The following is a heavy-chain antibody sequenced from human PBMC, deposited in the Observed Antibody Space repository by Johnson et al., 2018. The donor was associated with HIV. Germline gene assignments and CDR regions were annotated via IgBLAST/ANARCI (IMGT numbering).Heavy chain of an antibody. V-gene: IGHV3-43D*03. J-gene: IGHJ3*02. CDR3: AKASDAFYYGSGDAFDI. D-gene: IGHD3-10*01. Sequence: VQLVESGGAVVKPGGSLRLSCAASGFTFDDYAMHWVRQPPGKGLEWVSLISWDGETYYADSMKGRFTISRDSSKQSLYLQMTSLRPEDTALYFCAKASDAFYYGSGDAFDIWGQGTVVTVSS. CDR1: GFTFDDYA. CDR2: ISWDGET.